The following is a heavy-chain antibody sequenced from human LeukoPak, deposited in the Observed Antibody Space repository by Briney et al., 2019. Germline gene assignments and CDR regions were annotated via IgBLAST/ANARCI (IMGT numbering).Heavy chain of an antibody. Sequence: KSSETLSLTCTVSGGSISSYFWSWIRQPAGKGLEWIGRIYTSGSTDNNPSLKSRVTMSVDTSKNQFSLKLTSVTAADTAVYYCATDGDYYDSGTYSGHWGQGTLVTVSS. D-gene: IGHD3-10*01. J-gene: IGHJ4*02. CDR3: ATDGDYYDSGTYSGH. CDR2: IYTSGST. V-gene: IGHV4-4*07. CDR1: GGSISSYF.